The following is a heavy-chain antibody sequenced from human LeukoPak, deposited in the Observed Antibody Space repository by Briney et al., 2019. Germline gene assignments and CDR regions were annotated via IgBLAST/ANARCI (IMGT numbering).Heavy chain of an antibody. V-gene: IGHV3-23*01. CDR3: AKGAIAVAGLYYYYYMDV. CDR1: GFTFSSYG. Sequence: GGSLRLSCAASGFTFSSYGMSWVRQAPGKGLEWVSAISGSGGSTYYADSVKGRFTISRDNSKNTLYLQMNSLRAEDTAVYYCAKGAIAVAGLYYYYYMDVWGKGTTVTISS. CDR2: ISGSGGST. D-gene: IGHD6-19*01. J-gene: IGHJ6*03.